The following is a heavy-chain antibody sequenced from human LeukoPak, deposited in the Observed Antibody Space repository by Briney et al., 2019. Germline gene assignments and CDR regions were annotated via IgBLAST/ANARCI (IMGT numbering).Heavy chain of an antibody. CDR3: ARDPSYTKSPNPPPLDC. CDR2: IYYTGNT. J-gene: IGHJ4*02. Sequence: SETLSLTCSVSGDSITGYYWGWIRQPPGKGLEWIGNIYYTGNTYYNSSLKSRVTISLDTSKNQFSLKVISMPAADTAVYYCARDPSYTKSPNPPPLDCWGQGTLVTVSS. D-gene: IGHD3-16*02. V-gene: IGHV4-39*07. CDR1: GDSITGYY.